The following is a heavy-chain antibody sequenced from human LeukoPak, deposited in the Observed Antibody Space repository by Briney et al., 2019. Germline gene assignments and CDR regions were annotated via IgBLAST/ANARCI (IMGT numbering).Heavy chain of an antibody. CDR3: ARGGIGYYDSSGYDEYFQH. V-gene: IGHV3-66*01. Sequence: PGGSLRLSCAASGFTVSTNYMSWVRQAAGKGLEWVSLIYSGGSTYYADYVKGRFTISRDNSKNTLYLQMNSLRAEDTALYYCARGGIGYYDSSGYDEYFQHWGQGTLVTVSS. CDR1: GFTVSTNY. D-gene: IGHD3-22*01. CDR2: IYSGGST. J-gene: IGHJ1*01.